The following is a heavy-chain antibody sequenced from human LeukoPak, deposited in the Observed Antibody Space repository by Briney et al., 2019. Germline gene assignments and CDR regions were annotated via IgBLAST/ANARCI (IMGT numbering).Heavy chain of an antibody. D-gene: IGHD1-14*01. CDR2: IWYDGSNK. V-gene: IGHV3-33*03. J-gene: IGHJ4*02. CDR3: VKDRCDRATCPEV. CDR1: GFTFSSYG. Sequence: GRSLRLSCAASGFTFSSYGMHWVRQAPGKGLEWVAVIWYDGSNKYYADSVKGRFTISRDNPKNTLHLQMSSLRAEDTALYYCVKDRCDRATCPEVWGQGTLVTVSS.